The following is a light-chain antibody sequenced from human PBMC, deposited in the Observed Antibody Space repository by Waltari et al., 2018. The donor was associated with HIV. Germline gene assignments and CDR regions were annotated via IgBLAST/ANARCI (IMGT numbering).Light chain of an antibody. V-gene: IGKV3-20*01. CDR3: QQYGTSPFT. J-gene: IGKJ4*01. CDR1: EDVTKNY. Sequence: ETLLTQSPGTLSLSPGERVTLSCRASEDVTKNYLAWFQQKPGQAPRLLIYVASSRATGIPERFSGSGSGTDFTLTITRLQPEDFAVYYCQQYGTSPFTFGGGTKVEI. CDR2: VAS.